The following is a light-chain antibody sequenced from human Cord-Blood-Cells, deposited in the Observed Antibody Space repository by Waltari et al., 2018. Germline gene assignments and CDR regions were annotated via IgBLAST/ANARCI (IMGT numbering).Light chain of an antibody. CDR2: DAS. CDR3: QQRSNWPLT. V-gene: IGKV3-11*01. CDR1: QSVSSY. J-gene: IGKJ4*01. Sequence: ELALTQSPATLSLSPGERAPLSCRASQSVSSYLAWYQQKPGQAPRLLIYDASNRATGIPARFSGSGSGTDFTLTISSLEPEDFAVYYCQQRSNWPLTFGGGTKVEIK.